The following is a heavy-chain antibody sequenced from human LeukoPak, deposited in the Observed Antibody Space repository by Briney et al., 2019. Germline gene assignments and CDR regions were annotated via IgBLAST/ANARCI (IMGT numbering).Heavy chain of an antibody. D-gene: IGHD2-2*01. J-gene: IGHJ3*02. Sequence: ASVKVSCKASGYTFTGYYMHWVRQAPGQGLEWMGWINPNSGGTNYAQKFQGRVTMTRDTSISTAYMELSRLRSDDTAVYYCASVLGVLPAARHDAFDISGQGTMVTVSS. CDR3: ASVLGVLPAARHDAFDI. V-gene: IGHV1-2*02. CDR2: INPNSGGT. CDR1: GYTFTGYY.